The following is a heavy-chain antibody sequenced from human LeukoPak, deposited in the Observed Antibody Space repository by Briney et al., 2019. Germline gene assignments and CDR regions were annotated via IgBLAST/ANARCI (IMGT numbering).Heavy chain of an antibody. CDR1: GGSFSGYY. J-gene: IGHJ4*02. CDR3: ARWGSGWYYFDY. V-gene: IGHV4-34*01. D-gene: IGHD6-19*01. CDR2: INHSGST. Sequence: SETLSLTCAVYGGSFSGYYWSWIRHPPGKGLEWIGEINHSGSTNYNPSLKSRVTISVDTSKNQFSLKLSSVTAADTAVYYCARWGSGWYYFDYWGQGTLVTVSS.